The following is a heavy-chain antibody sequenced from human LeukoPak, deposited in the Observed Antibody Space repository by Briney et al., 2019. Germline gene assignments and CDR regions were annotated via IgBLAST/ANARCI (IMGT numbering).Heavy chain of an antibody. CDR2: IYYSGNT. CDR1: ADSISRSSYF. V-gene: IGHV4-39*01. Sequence: PSETLSLTCSVSADSISRSSYFWGWIRQPPGKGLEWIANIYYSGNTFYNPSLKSRVTISLDRSKHQFSLELRSVTAADMAVYYCAAGIEVAGAPFDYWGREPWSPSPQ. D-gene: IGHD6-19*01. J-gene: IGHJ4*02. CDR3: AAGIEVAGAPFDY.